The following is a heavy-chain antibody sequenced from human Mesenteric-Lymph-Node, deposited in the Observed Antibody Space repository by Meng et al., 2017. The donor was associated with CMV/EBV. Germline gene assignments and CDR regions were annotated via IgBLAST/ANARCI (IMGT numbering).Heavy chain of an antibody. CDR3: ARGAYCSGGSCAGLDV. J-gene: IGHJ6*02. Sequence: ESLKISCTVSGGSIRGSTDYYWGWIRQPPGKGLEWIGSIFHNGNPFHNPSLESRVTMSVDTSTNQFSLRLKSVTAADAAVYYCARGAYCSGGSCAGLDVWGQGTTVTVSS. D-gene: IGHD2-15*01. CDR2: IFHNGNP. CDR1: GGSIRGSTDYY. V-gene: IGHV4-39*07.